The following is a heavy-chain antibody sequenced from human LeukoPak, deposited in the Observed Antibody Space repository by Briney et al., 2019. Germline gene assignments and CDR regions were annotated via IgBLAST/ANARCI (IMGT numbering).Heavy chain of an antibody. J-gene: IGHJ4*02. D-gene: IGHD6-13*01. Sequence: ASVKVSCKASGYTFTSYGISWVRQAPGQGFEWMGWISAYNGNTNYAQKLQGRVTMTTDTSTSTAYMELRSLRSDDTAVYYCARDLGGYSSSWYLGLDYWGQGTLVTVSS. CDR2: ISAYNGNT. CDR1: GYTFTSYG. CDR3: ARDLGGYSSSWYLGLDY. V-gene: IGHV1-18*01.